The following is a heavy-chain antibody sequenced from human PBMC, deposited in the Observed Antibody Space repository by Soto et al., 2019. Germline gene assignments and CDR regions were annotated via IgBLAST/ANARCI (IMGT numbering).Heavy chain of an antibody. CDR1: GGSISPFY. CDR2: LYYSGNT. CDR3: ARVGGVAARTFDY. Sequence: SETLSLTCTVSGGSISPFYWSWVRQPPGKGLEWIGYLYYSGNTNYNPSLKSRVSISVDASKNQVSLRLTSVTAADTAVYYCARVGGVAARTFDYWGQGTVVTVSS. V-gene: IGHV4-59*01. D-gene: IGHD2-15*01. J-gene: IGHJ4*02.